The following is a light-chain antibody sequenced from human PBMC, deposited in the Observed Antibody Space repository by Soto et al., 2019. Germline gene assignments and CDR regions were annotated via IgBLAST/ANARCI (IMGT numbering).Light chain of an antibody. CDR3: TSYVGSDIWV. J-gene: IGLJ3*02. CDR2: EVS. CDR1: SSDVGDYKY. Sequence: QSALTQPPSASGSRGQSVTISCTGTSSDVGDYKYVSWYQQYPGKAPKLMIYEVSKRPSGVPDRFSGSKSGNTASLTVSGLQAEDEADFYCTSYVGSDIWVFGGGTKLTVL. V-gene: IGLV2-8*01.